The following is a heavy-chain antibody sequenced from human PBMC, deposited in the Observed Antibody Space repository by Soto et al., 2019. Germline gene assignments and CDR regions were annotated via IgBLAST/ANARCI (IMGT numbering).Heavy chain of an antibody. CDR2: TYYRSKWYN. CDR1: GYSVSSNSAA. CDR3: ARIVGAAVDY. V-gene: IGHV6-1*01. Sequence: TLALACAISGYSVSSNSAAWNLIRESPSRGLEWLGRTYYRSKWYNDYAASVKSRITINPDTSKNQFSLQLNSVTPEDTAVYYCARIVGAAVDYWGQGTLVTVSS. D-gene: IGHD1-26*01. J-gene: IGHJ4*02.